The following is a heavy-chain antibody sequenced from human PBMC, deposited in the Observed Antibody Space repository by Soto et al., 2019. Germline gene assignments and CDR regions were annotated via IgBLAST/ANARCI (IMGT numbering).Heavy chain of an antibody. D-gene: IGHD1-26*01. CDR1: GFTFTSSA. CDR3: AARWATGSSYYSGLDV. J-gene: IGHJ6*02. V-gene: IGHV1-58*01. CDR2: IVVGSGNT. Sequence: QMQLVQSGPEVKKPGTSVKVSCKASGFTFTSSAVQWVRQARGQRLEWRGWIVVGSGNTNCAQKFRERVTITRDMSTSTAYMQLTSLRSEDTAVYYCAARWATGSSYYSGLDVWGQGTTVTVS.